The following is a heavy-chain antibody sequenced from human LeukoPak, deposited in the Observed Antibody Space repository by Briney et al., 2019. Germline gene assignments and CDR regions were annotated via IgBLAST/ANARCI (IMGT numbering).Heavy chain of an antibody. CDR3: ARLRRVWGGRMDFDS. Sequence: PSETLSLTCAVYGGSFSGYYCNWIRQPPGKGLEWIGEITHSGSTNYNPSLKSRVTISVDTSKNQFSLKLTSVTAADTAVYYCARLRRVWGGRMDFDSWGQGTLVTVSS. CDR1: GGSFSGYY. D-gene: IGHD3-10*01. J-gene: IGHJ4*02. V-gene: IGHV4-34*01. CDR2: ITHSGST.